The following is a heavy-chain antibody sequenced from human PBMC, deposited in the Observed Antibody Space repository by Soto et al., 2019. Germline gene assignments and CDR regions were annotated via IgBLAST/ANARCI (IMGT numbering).Heavy chain of an antibody. D-gene: IGHD2-2*01. CDR1: GFTFNSYS. CDR3: ARDPVPAAAGWFDP. CDR2: ISSSSSYI. J-gene: IGHJ5*02. Sequence: LXLSCAAFGFTFNSYSMNWFRQAPGKGLEWVSSISSSSSYIYYADSLKGRFTISRDNAKNSLYLQMNSLRAEDTAVYYCARDPVPAAAGWFDPWGQGTLVTVSS. V-gene: IGHV3-21*01.